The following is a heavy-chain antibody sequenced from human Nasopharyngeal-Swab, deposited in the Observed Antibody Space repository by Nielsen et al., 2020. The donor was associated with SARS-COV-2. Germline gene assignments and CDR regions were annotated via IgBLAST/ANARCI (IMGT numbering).Heavy chain of an antibody. J-gene: IGHJ5*02. D-gene: IGHD6-19*01. CDR1: GFSFSSYA. CDR3: ARDLASSGKYEWFDP. Sequence: GESLKISCADSGFSFSSYAMSWVRQAPGKGPEWVSLISSSGSATYYADSVKGRFTISRDNSKNTLYLQMNSLRVEDTAVYYCARDLASSGKYEWFDPWGQGTLVTVSS. V-gene: IGHV3-23*01. CDR2: ISSSGSAT.